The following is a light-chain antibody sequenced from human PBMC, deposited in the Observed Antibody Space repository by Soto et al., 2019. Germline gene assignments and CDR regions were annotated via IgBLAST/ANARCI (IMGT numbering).Light chain of an antibody. CDR1: QSISRW. CDR2: DAS. V-gene: IGKV1-5*01. Sequence: DIQMTQSPSTLSASVGDRVTITCRASQSISRWLAWYQQLPGKAPKLLIYDASSLKSGVPSRFSGSGSGTAFTLTISSLQPDDFATYCCQQYNTYSPTTFGQGTKVDIK. J-gene: IGKJ1*01. CDR3: QQYNTYSPTT.